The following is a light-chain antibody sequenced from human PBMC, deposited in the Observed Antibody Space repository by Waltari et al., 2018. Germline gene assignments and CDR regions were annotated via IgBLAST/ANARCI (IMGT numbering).Light chain of an antibody. CDR1: QDIRND. J-gene: IGKJ1*01. CDR3: LQDYTYPRT. Sequence: AIQMTQSPSSLSVSVGDRVTITCRASQDIRNDLGWYQKKPGQAPKLLIYGASSLQSGVPSRFRGSGSGTDFTLTISSLQPEDCATYYCLQDYTYPRTFGRGTRVEI. CDR2: GAS. V-gene: IGKV1-6*01.